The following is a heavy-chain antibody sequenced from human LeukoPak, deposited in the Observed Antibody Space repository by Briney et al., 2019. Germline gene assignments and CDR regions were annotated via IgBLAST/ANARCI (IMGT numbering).Heavy chain of an antibody. J-gene: IGHJ4*02. CDR3: ASVIGVRYYFDY. V-gene: IGHV4-34*01. D-gene: IGHD3-16*02. Sequence: SETLSLTCAVYGGSFSGYYWSWIRQPPGKGLEWIGEINHSGSTNYNPSLKSRVTISVDTSKNQFSLKLSSVTAADTAVYYCASVIGVRYYFDYWGQGTLVTVSS. CDR2: INHSGST. CDR1: GGSFSGYY.